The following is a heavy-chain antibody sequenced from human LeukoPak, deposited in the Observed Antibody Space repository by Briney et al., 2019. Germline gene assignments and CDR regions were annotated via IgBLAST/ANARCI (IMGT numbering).Heavy chain of an antibody. Sequence: PGGSLRLSCAASRFTFSSYGMHWVRQAPGKGLEWVAVIWYDGSNKYYADSVKGRFTISRDNSKNTLYLQMNSLRAEDTAVYYCARDVSERGLYYYYGMDVWGQGTTVTVSS. CDR1: RFTFSSYG. V-gene: IGHV3-33*01. D-gene: IGHD3-16*01. CDR2: IWYDGSNK. J-gene: IGHJ6*02. CDR3: ARDVSERGLYYYYGMDV.